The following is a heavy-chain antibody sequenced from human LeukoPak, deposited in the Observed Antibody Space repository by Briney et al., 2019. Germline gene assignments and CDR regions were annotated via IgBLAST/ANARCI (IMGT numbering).Heavy chain of an antibody. V-gene: IGHV3-9*01. CDR2: ISWNSGSI. CDR3: AKDLIRDTGMFIPGH. D-gene: IGHD3-16*01. Sequence: QPGESLRLSCGASGFTFDDYAMHWVRQAPGKGLEWVSGISWNSGSIAYADSVKGRFTISRDNAENSLYLQMNSLRVEDTALYYCAKDLIRDTGMFIPGHWGQGTQVTVSS. J-gene: IGHJ4*02. CDR1: GFTFDDYA.